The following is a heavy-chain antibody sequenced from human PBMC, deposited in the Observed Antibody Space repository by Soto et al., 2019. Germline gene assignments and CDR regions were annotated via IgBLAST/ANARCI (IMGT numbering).Heavy chain of an antibody. Sequence: QVQLVQSGAEVKKPGSSVKVSCKASGGTFSSYTISWVRQAPGQGLEWMGRIIPILGIANYAQKFQGGVTITADKSTSTAYMELSSLRSEDTAVYCCARGRALYGSGSARPFDFWGQGTLVTVSS. J-gene: IGHJ4*02. CDR3: ARGRALYGSGSARPFDF. CDR1: GGTFSSYT. D-gene: IGHD3-10*01. V-gene: IGHV1-69*02. CDR2: IIPILGIA.